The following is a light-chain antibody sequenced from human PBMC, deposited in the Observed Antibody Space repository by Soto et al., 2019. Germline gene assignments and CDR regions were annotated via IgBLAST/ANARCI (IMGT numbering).Light chain of an antibody. Sequence: QAVVTQEPSFSVSPGGTVTLTCGLSSGSVSTNYFPSWYQQTPGQSPRTLIYSTNTLSSGVPDRFSGSIPGNKAALTITGAQADDESDYYCVLYMGSGISVFGGGTQLTVL. J-gene: IGLJ3*02. CDR3: VLYMGSGISV. CDR2: STN. CDR1: SGSVSTNYF. V-gene: IGLV8-61*01.